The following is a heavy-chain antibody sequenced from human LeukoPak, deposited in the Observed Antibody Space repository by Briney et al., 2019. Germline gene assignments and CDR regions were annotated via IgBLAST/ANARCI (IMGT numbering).Heavy chain of an antibody. Sequence: PGGSLRLSCAASGFTFDDYAMHWVRQVPGKGLEWVSLISGDGGSTYYADSVKGRFTISRDNSKNSLYLQMNRLRTEDTACYYCAKGGIVVVPAGIFEYWGRGTLVTVSS. J-gene: IGHJ4*02. CDR2: ISGDGGST. CDR1: GFTFDDYA. CDR3: AKGGIVVVPAGIFEY. D-gene: IGHD2-2*01. V-gene: IGHV3-43*02.